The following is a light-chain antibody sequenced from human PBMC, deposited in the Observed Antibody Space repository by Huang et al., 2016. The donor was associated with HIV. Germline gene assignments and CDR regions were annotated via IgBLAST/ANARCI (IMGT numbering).Light chain of an antibody. Sequence: EIVLTQSPATLSFFPGQRVSRSCRASQNINTHLTWYQQRPGQPPRLLIYDASSRVPGVPARFSGSGSGTDFTLTISSLESEDFATYYCQQRVNGLTFGGGTKV. CDR1: QNINTH. J-gene: IGKJ4*01. CDR2: DAS. V-gene: IGKV3-11*01. CDR3: QQRVNGLT.